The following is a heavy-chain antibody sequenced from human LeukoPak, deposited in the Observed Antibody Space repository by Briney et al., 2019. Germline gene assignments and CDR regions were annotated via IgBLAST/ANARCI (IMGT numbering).Heavy chain of an antibody. V-gene: IGHV3-30*02. J-gene: IGHJ4*02. CDR1: GFTFSSYA. CDR3: ARDTLGEGEDANYAVYYFDY. D-gene: IGHD4/OR15-4a*01. CDR2: IRYDGSNK. Sequence: GGSLRLSCAASGFTFSSYAMHWVRQAPGKGLEWLAFIRYDGSNKYYADSVKGRFTISRDNSKNTLYLQMNSLRAEDTAVYYCARDTLGEGEDANYAVYYFDYWGQGTVVTVSS.